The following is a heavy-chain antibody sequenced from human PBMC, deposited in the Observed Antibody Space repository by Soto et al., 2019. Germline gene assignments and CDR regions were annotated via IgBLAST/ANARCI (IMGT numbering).Heavy chain of an antibody. CDR1: GFTFSTYD. J-gene: IGHJ5*01. Sequence: GGSLRLSCAASGFTFSTYDMHWVRQITGKGLEWVSGIGTADDTHYPGSVKGRFTISRENAKNSLYLQMNSLRADDTAVYYCACFLAGPLASCFDSRDPGTLVTVS. CDR3: ACFLAGPLASCFDS. V-gene: IGHV3-13*01. CDR2: IGTADDT. D-gene: IGHD6-25*01.